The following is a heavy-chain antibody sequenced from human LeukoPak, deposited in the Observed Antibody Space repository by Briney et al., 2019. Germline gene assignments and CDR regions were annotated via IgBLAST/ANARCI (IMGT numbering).Heavy chain of an antibody. CDR3: ARDRVVAATHGDNWFDP. D-gene: IGHD2-15*01. J-gene: IGHJ5*02. CDR1: GGTFSSYA. CDR2: IIPIFGTA. V-gene: IGHV1-69*13. Sequence: ASVKVSCKASGGTFSSYAISWVRQAPGQGLEWMGGIIPIFGTANYAQKFQGRVTITADESTSTAYMELSSLRSEDTAVYYCARDRVVAATHGDNWFDPWGQGTLVTVSS.